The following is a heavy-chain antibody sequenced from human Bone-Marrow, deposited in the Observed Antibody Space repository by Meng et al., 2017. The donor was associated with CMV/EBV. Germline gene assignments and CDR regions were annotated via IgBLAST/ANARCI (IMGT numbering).Heavy chain of an antibody. D-gene: IGHD4-11*01. J-gene: IGHJ4*02. V-gene: IGHV3-30*04. CDR2: ISYDGSNK. CDR3: ARARGVGSNVVLY. Sequence: GESLKISCAASGFTFSSYAMRWVRQAPGKGLEWVAVISYDGSNKYYADSVKGRFTISRDNSKNTLYLQMNSLRAEDTAVYYCARARGVGSNVVLYWGQGTLVTVSS. CDR1: GFTFSSYA.